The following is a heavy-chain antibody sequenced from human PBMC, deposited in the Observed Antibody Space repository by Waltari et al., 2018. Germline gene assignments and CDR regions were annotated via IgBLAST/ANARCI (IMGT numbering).Heavy chain of an antibody. Sequence: VKKPGSSVKVSCKASGGTFSSYAISWVRQAPGQGLEWMGGIIPIFGTANYAQKFQGRVTITTDESTSTAYMELSSLRSEDTAVYYCARGNNWNQRIPYYFDYWGQGTLVTVSS. D-gene: IGHD1-20*01. J-gene: IGHJ4*02. CDR3: ARGNNWNQRIPYYFDY. CDR1: GGTFSSYA. CDR2: IIPIFGTA. V-gene: IGHV1-69*05.